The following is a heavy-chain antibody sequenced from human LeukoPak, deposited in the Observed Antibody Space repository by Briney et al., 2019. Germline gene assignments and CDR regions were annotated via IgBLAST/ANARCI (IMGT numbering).Heavy chain of an antibody. CDR1: GFTFSSYA. V-gene: IGHV3-23*01. CDR3: AKDRWSSSPNWFDP. Sequence: PEGSLRLSCAASGFTFSSYAMTWVRQAPGKGLEWVSAISGSGGSTYYADSVKGRFTISRDNSKNTLYLQMNSLRAEDTAVYYCAKDRWSSSPNWFDPWGQGTLVTVSS. CDR2: ISGSGGST. J-gene: IGHJ5*02. D-gene: IGHD6-13*01.